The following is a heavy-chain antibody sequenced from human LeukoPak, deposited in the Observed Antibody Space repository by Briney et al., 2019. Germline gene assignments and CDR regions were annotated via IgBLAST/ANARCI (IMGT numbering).Heavy chain of an antibody. CDR3: ARGAEQFLTANAFDI. CDR2: IIPIFGTI. V-gene: IGHV1-69*13. CDR1: GGTFSDYG. Sequence: GALVKVSCKASGGTFSDYGFSWVRQAPGQGLEWMGGIIPIFGTINYTYKFQGRVTVTADESTSTAYMELSSLRSEDTAVYYRARGAEQFLTANAFDIWGQGTMVTVSS. D-gene: IGHD1/OR15-1a*01. J-gene: IGHJ3*02.